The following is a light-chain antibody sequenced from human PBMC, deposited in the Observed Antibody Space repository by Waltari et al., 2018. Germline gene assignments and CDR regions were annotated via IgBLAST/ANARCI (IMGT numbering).Light chain of an antibody. V-gene: IGKV3-15*01. Sequence: IVMTQSPATLSVSPGEGATLSCRASQSVPTNLAWYQQKPGQGPRLLISEASTRVAGIPARFSGRGSETEFTLTISSLQSEDFAVYYCQQYNTYYSFGQGTRLEIK. CDR2: EAS. J-gene: IGKJ2*01. CDR3: QQYNTYYS. CDR1: QSVPTN.